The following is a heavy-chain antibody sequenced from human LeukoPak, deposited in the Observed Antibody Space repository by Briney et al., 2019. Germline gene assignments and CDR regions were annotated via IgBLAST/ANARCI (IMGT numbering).Heavy chain of an antibody. CDR2: ITSAGGYT. CDR3: ATSGGFVLPNAITGNWYMDV. CDR1: GFSFSDYS. Sequence: GRSLRLSCGAPGFSFSDYSMNWVRQAPGKGLAWVASITSAGGYTYYADSVKGRFTISRDNAQNSLFLQMDSLRPEDTAVYFCATSGGFVLPNAITGNWYMDVWGRGTTVTISS. J-gene: IGHJ6*03. D-gene: IGHD2-2*01. V-gene: IGHV3-21*03.